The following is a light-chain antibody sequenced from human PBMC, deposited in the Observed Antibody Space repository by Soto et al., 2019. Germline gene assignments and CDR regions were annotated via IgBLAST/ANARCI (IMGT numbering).Light chain of an antibody. CDR2: ASS. Sequence: QSALTQPASVSGSPGQSITISCTGTSSDVGSYNYVSWYQHHPGKAPRLIIHASSNRPSGVSHRFSGSRSGNTASLTISGLQAEDEADYYCSSYTSGTTPYVFGTGTKVTVL. CDR3: SSYTSGTTPYV. J-gene: IGLJ1*01. CDR1: SSDVGSYNY. V-gene: IGLV2-14*01.